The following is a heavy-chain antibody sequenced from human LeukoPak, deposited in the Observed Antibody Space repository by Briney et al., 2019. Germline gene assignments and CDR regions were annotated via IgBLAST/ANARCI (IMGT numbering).Heavy chain of an antibody. D-gene: IGHD3-3*01. Sequence: ASVKVSCKASGYTFTSYYMHWVRQAPGQGLEWMGIINPSGGSTSYAQKFQGRVTMTRDTSTSTVYMELSSLRSEDTAVYYCAREGRITIFGVVRHPDYWGQGTLVTVSS. J-gene: IGHJ4*02. CDR3: AREGRITIFGVVRHPDY. V-gene: IGHV1-46*03. CDR2: INPSGGST. CDR1: GYTFTSYY.